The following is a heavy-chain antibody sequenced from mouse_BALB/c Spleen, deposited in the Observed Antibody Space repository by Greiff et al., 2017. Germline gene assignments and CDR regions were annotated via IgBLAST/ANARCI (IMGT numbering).Heavy chain of an antibody. V-gene: IGHV3-6*02. D-gene: IGHD1-1*01. Sequence: VQLKESGPGLVKPSQSLSLTCSVTGYSITSGYYWNWIRQFPGNKLEWMGYISYDGSNNYNPSLKNRISITRDTSKNQFFLKLNSVTTEDTATYYCARWDYYGSRYYFDYWGQGTTLTVSS. J-gene: IGHJ2*01. CDR2: ISYDGSN. CDR1: GYSITSGYY. CDR3: ARWDYYGSRYYFDY.